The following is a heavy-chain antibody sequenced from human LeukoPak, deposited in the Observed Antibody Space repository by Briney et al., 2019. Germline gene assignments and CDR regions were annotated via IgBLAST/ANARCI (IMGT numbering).Heavy chain of an antibody. CDR3: AGGYSPLYYYGMDV. V-gene: IGHV4-59*01. CDR1: GGSISSYY. Sequence: SETLSLTCTVSGGSISSYYWSWIRQPPGKGLEWIGYIYYSGSTNYNPSLKSRVTISVDTSKNQFSLKLSSVTAADTAVYDCAGGYSPLYYYGMDVWGQGTTVTVSS. D-gene: IGHD5-18*01. CDR2: IYYSGST. J-gene: IGHJ6*02.